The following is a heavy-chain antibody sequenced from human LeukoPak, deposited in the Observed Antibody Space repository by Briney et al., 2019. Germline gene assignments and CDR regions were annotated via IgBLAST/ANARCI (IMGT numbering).Heavy chain of an antibody. J-gene: IGHJ4*02. V-gene: IGHV3-21*01. CDR2: ISSSSTYI. CDR3: ARIPTRSIDY. Sequence: GGSLRLSCAASGFTFSNAWMSWVRQAPGKGLEWVSSISSSSTYIYYADSVKGRFTISRDNAKNSLYLQMNSLRAEDTAVYYCARIPTRSIDYWGQGTLVTVSS. D-gene: IGHD4-17*01. CDR1: GFTFSNAW.